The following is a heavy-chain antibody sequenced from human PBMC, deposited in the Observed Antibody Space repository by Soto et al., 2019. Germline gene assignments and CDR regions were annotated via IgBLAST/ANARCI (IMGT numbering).Heavy chain of an antibody. CDR2: ISAYNGNT. D-gene: IGHD2-2*01. Sequence: GASVKVSCKASGYTFTSYGIIWVRQAPGQGLEWMGWISAYNGNTNYAQKLQGRVTMTTDTSTSTAYMELRSLRSDDTAVYYCASGARYCSSTSCYSSFDYWGQGTLVTVSS. V-gene: IGHV1-18*01. J-gene: IGHJ4*02. CDR3: ASGARYCSSTSCYSSFDY. CDR1: GYTFTSYG.